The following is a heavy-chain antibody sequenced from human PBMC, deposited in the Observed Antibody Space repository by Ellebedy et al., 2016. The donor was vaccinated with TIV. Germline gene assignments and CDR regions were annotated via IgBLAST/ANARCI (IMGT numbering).Heavy chain of an antibody. CDR2: MNPNSGYA. CDR1: GYSLSDYD. V-gene: IGHV1-8*01. D-gene: IGHD4-11*01. Sequence: AASVKVSCKASGYSLSDYDIMWVRQASGPGLEWMGWMNPNSGYAGYAQKFQGRVTLTRNTSTNTAYMEVSSLKSEDPAVYFCARGRGRLQYYYYDGMDVWGQGTTVTVSS. CDR3: ARGRGRLQYYYYDGMDV. J-gene: IGHJ6*02.